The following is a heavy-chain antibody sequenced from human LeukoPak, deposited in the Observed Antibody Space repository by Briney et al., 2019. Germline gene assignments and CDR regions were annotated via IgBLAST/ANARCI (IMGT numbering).Heavy chain of an antibody. Sequence: PSETLSLTCTVSGGSISSYYWTWIRQPAGKVLEWIGYTSDSGSTNYNPSLKSRVTISVDTSKKQFSLKLTSVTAADTAVYYCARPSNYYDSSGSFDYWGQGTLVTVSS. CDR1: GGSISSYY. D-gene: IGHD3-22*01. CDR3: ARPSNYYDSSGSFDY. V-gene: IGHV4-59*08. CDR2: TSDSGST. J-gene: IGHJ4*02.